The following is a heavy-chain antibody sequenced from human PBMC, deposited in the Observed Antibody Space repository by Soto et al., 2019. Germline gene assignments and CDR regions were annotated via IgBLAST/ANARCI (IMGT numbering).Heavy chain of an antibody. J-gene: IGHJ5*02. CDR2: INSDGSST. Sequence: EVQLVESGGGLVQPGGSLRLSCAASGFTFSSYWMHWVRQAPGKGLVWVSRINSDGSSTSYADSVKGRFTISRDNAKNTLYLQMNSLRAEDTAVYYCAKTASDIVLMVYAGKRGNWFDPWGQGTLVTVSS. V-gene: IGHV3-74*01. CDR1: GFTFSSYW. D-gene: IGHD2-8*01. CDR3: AKTASDIVLMVYAGKRGNWFDP.